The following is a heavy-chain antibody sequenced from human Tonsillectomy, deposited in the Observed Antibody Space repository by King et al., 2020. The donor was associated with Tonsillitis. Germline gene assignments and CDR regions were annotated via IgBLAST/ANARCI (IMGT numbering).Heavy chain of an antibody. CDR3: ARDPYYHDSSGYYAKYYFDY. CDR1: GYTFTSYY. J-gene: IGHJ4*02. D-gene: IGHD3-22*01. Sequence: VQLVESGAEVKKPGASVKVSCKASGYTFTSYYMHWVRQAPGQGLEWMGIINPSGGSTSYAQKFQGRVTMTRDTSTSTVYMELSSLRSEETAVYYCARDPYYHDSSGYYAKYYFDYWGQGTLVTVSS. V-gene: IGHV1-46*01. CDR2: INPSGGST.